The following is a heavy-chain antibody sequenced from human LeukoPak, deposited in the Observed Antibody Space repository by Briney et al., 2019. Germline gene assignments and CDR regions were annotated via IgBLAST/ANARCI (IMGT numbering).Heavy chain of an antibody. V-gene: IGHV4-39*07. CDR3: ARYGLYGSGSYYSFDY. Sequence: PGGSLRLSCAASGFTFSSYWMSWVRQPPGKGLEWIGSIYYSGSTYYNPSLKSRVTMSVDTSKNQFSLKLSSVTAADTAVYYCARYGLYGSGSYYSFDYWGQGTLVTVSS. CDR1: GFTFSSYW. D-gene: IGHD3-10*01. J-gene: IGHJ4*02. CDR2: IYYSGST.